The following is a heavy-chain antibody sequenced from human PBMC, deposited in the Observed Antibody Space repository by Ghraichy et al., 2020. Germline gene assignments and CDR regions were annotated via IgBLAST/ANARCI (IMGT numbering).Heavy chain of an antibody. CDR1: GFSFRDFY. Sequence: GESLNISCAASGFSFRDFYMTWIRQAPGKGLEWISTISGTGSALYYADSVKGRFTISRDNAKKSVSLQMNSLRGEDTAVYYCARVDREDYSGSSGDYHFAYWGQGTRVTVSS. V-gene: IGHV3-11*01. CDR3: ARVDREDYSGSSGDYHFAY. D-gene: IGHD3-22*01. CDR2: ISGTGSAL. J-gene: IGHJ4*02.